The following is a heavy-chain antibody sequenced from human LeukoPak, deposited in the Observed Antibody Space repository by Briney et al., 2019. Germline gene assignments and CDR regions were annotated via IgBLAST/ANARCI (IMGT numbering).Heavy chain of an antibody. J-gene: IGHJ5*02. CDR3: TSGGSGWGWFDP. D-gene: IGHD6-19*01. CDR2: IRSTPYGGTV. Sequence: GGSLRLSCTASGFTFGDYAMTWVRQAPGKGLECLGFIRSTPYGGTVEYAASVRGRFTISRDDSKSIAYLQMNSLKTEDTAVYYCTSGGSGWGWFDPWGQGTLVTVSS. CDR1: GFTFGDYA. V-gene: IGHV3-49*04.